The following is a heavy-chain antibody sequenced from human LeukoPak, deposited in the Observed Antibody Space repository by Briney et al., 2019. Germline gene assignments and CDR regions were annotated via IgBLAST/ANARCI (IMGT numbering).Heavy chain of an antibody. CDR1: GGTFSSYA. Sequence: SVTVSCTASGGTFSSYAISWVRQAPGQGLEWMGRIIPIFGTANYAQKFQGRVTITADKSTSTAYMELSSLRSEDTAVYYCARENSYYYDSSGYYLVYWGQGTLVTVSS. D-gene: IGHD3-22*01. CDR2: IIPIFGTA. V-gene: IGHV1-69*06. J-gene: IGHJ4*02. CDR3: ARENSYYYDSSGYYLVY.